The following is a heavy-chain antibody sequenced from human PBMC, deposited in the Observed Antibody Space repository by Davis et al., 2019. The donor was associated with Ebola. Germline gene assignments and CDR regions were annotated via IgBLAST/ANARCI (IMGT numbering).Heavy chain of an antibody. V-gene: IGHV3-23*01. CDR3: AKHAAVAVPFGADY. CDR2: ISGSGGST. J-gene: IGHJ4*02. D-gene: IGHD6-19*01. Sequence: GESLKISCAASGFTFSSYAMSWVRQAPGKGLEWVSAISGSGGSTYYADSVKGRFTISRDNSKNTLYLQMNSLRAEDTAVYYCAKHAAVAVPFGADYWGQGTLVTVSS. CDR1: GFTFSSYA.